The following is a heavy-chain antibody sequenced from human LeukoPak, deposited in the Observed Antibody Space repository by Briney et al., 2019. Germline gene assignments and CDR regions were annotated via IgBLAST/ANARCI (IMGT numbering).Heavy chain of an antibody. Sequence: QTSETLSLTCTVSGYSISSAYYWGCIRQPPGKGLEWVSAISGSGGSTYYADSVKGRFTISRDNSKNTLYLQMNSLRAEDTAVYYCAKAGGWFGESDAFDIWGQGTMVTVSS. D-gene: IGHD3-10*01. CDR1: GYSISSAYY. V-gene: IGHV3-23*01. J-gene: IGHJ3*02. CDR3: AKAGGWFGESDAFDI. CDR2: ISGSGGST.